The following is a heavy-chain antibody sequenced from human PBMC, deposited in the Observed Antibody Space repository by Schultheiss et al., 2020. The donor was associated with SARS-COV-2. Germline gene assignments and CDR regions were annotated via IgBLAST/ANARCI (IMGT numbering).Heavy chain of an antibody. D-gene: IGHD2-2*02. J-gene: IGHJ6*03. CDR3: ARLGYWSSASCYTINYFYYMDV. V-gene: IGHV4-59*08. CDR1: GGSISSYY. Sequence: LETLSLTCIVSGGSISSYYWTWIRQPPGKGLDWLGYISHSGSTNYNPSLKSRVTISVDTSKNQFSLKLSSVTAADTAIYYCARLGYWSSASCYTINYFYYMDVWGKGTTVTVSS. CDR2: ISHSGST.